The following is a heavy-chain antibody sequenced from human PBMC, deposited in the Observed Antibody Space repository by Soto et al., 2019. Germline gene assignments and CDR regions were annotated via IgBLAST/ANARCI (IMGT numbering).Heavy chain of an antibody. J-gene: IGHJ6*04. CDR3: AREGYCSGGSCYFLSGRGYYYYGMDV. V-gene: IGHV1-18*01. Sequence: ASVKVSCKASGYTFTSYGISWVRQAPGQGLEWMGWISAYNGNTNYAQKLQGRVTMTTDTSTSTAYMELRSLRSDDTAVYYCAREGYCSGGSCYFLSGRGYYYYGMDVWGKGTTVTVSS. D-gene: IGHD2-15*01. CDR1: GYTFTSYG. CDR2: ISAYNGNT.